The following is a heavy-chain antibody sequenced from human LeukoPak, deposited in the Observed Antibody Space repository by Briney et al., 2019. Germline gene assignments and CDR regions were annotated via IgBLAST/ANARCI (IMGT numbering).Heavy chain of an antibody. V-gene: IGHV4-39*07. D-gene: IGHD3-3*01. Sequence: PSETLSLTCTVSNGSVSSSSHYWGWIRQPPGKGLEWIGTIYYSGTTFYNPSLKSRVTMSVDTSKNQFSLKLSSVTAADTAVYYCARDRLDYDFWSIGYYYYYMDVWGKGTTVTVSS. CDR3: ARDRLDYDFWSIGYYYYYMDV. CDR1: NGSVSSSSHY. CDR2: IYYSGTT. J-gene: IGHJ6*03.